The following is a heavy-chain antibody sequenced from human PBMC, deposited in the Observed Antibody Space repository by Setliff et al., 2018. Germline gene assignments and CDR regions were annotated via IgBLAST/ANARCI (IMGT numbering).Heavy chain of an antibody. D-gene: IGHD6-19*01. CDR2: INHSGST. Sequence: SETLSLTCAVYGGSFSGYYWSWIRHPPGKGLEWIGEINHSGSTNYNPSLKSRVTISVDTSKNQFSLKLNSVTAADTAVYYCARRSGWPNWFDPWGQGTLVTVSS. V-gene: IGHV4-34*01. CDR1: GGSFSGYY. J-gene: IGHJ5*02. CDR3: ARRSGWPNWFDP.